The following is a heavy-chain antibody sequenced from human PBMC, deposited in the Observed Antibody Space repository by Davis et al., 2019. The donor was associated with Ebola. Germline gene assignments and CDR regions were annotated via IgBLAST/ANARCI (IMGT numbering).Heavy chain of an antibody. D-gene: IGHD3-3*01. CDR1: GYTFTSYD. Sequence: ASVKVSCKASGYTFTSYDINWVRQATGQGLEWMGWMNPNSGNTGYAQKFQGRVTMTRNTSISTAYMELSSLRSEDTAVYYCARGPPTYYDFWSGYPSDYWGQGTLVTVSS. V-gene: IGHV1-8*01. J-gene: IGHJ4*02. CDR2: MNPNSGNT. CDR3: ARGPPTYYDFWSGYPSDY.